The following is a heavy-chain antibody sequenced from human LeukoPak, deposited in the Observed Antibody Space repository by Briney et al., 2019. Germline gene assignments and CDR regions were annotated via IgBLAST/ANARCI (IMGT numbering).Heavy chain of an antibody. CDR1: GGSISSYY. Sequence: KSSETLSLTCTVSGGSISSYYWSWIRQPPGKGLEWIGYIYYSGSTNYNPSLKSRVTISVDTSKNQFSLKLSSVTAADTAVYYCARMIGNYRGVYYYCGMDVWGQGTTVTVSS. D-gene: IGHD4-11*01. V-gene: IGHV4-59*01. CDR2: IYYSGST. J-gene: IGHJ6*02. CDR3: ARMIGNYRGVYYYCGMDV.